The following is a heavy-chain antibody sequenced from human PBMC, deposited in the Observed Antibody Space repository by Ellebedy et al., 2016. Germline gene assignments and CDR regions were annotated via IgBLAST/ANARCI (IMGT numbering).Heavy chain of an antibody. CDR1: GYTFTSYG. D-gene: IGHD6-13*01. V-gene: IGHV1-18*01. Sequence: ASVKVSCKASGYTFTSYGISWVRQAPGQGLEWMGWISAYNGNTNYAQKLQGRVTMTTDTSTSTAYMELRSLRSDDTAVYYCAREQSLGVAAAGASREEIYYYYYGMDVWGQGTTVTVSS. J-gene: IGHJ6*02. CDR2: ISAYNGNT. CDR3: AREQSLGVAAAGASREEIYYYYYGMDV.